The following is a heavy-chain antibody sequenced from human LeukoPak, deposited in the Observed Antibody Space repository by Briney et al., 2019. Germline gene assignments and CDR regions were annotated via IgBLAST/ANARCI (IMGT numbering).Heavy chain of an antibody. CDR1: GFTLSTNA. Sequence: PGGSLRLSCLTSGFTLSTNAMSSVRQAPGKGLEWISGISGSGASTYYADSVKGRFTISRDNSKNTLYLQMNSLRAEDTAVYYCARDSLGTSSGWFDPWGQGTLVTVSS. V-gene: IGHV3-23*01. CDR3: ARDSLGTSSGWFDP. CDR2: ISGSGAST. D-gene: IGHD6-19*01. J-gene: IGHJ5*02.